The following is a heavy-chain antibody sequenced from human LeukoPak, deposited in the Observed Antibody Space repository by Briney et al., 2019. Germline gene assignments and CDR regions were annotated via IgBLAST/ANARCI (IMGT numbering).Heavy chain of an antibody. J-gene: IGHJ4*02. CDR1: GFTFSSYS. CDR2: ISRSSSYI. D-gene: IGHD6-19*01. Sequence: PGGAVRLSCAGSGFTFSSYSMNWVRQARGKGLEWVSSISRSSSYIYYADSVKGRFTISRDNAKTSLYLKMTSLRAEDTAVYYCASRRSGWPRYDFDYWGQGTLVTVSS. CDR3: ASRRSGWPRYDFDY. V-gene: IGHV3-21*01.